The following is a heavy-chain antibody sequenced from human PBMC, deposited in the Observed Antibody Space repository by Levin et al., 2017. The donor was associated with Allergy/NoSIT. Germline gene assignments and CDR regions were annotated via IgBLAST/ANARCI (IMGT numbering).Heavy chain of an antibody. Sequence: GGSLRLSCAASGFTFSSYAMSWVRQAPGKGLEWVSAISGSGGSTYYADSVKGRFTISRDNSKNTLYVQMNSLRAEDTAVYYCAKEERADSSGYYCDYRGQGTLVTVSS. D-gene: IGHD3-22*01. V-gene: IGHV3-23*01. CDR1: GFTFSSYA. CDR3: AKEERADSSGYYCDY. CDR2: ISGSGGST. J-gene: IGHJ4*02.